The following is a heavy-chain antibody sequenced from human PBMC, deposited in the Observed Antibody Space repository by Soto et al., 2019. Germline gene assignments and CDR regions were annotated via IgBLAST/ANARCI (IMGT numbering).Heavy chain of an antibody. J-gene: IGHJ6*03. CDR2: ISGSGGST. D-gene: IGHD4-17*01. CDR3: AKGATVTLYYYYYYYMDV. V-gene: IGHV3-23*01. CDR1: GFTFSSYA. Sequence: EVQLLESGGGLVQPGGSLRLSCAASGFTFSSYAMSWVRQAPGQGLEWVSAISGSGGSTSYADSVKGRFTISRDNSKNTLYLQMTSLRAEDTAVYYCAKGATVTLYYYYYYYMDVWGKGTTVTVSS.